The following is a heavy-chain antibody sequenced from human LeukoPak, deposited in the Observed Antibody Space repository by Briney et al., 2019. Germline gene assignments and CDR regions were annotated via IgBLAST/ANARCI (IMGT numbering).Heavy chain of an antibody. CDR3: ARSSYGSSSSV. V-gene: IGHV3-7*03. CDR2: INSDGSEG. CDR1: GFTFSGFW. D-gene: IGHD6-6*01. J-gene: IGHJ3*01. Sequence: GGSLRLSCAVSGFTFSGFWMSWSRQAPGKGLEWVASINSDGSEGYYADVVKGRFTISRDNAKNSLYLQINSLRAEDAAVYYCARSSYGSSSSVWGQGTMVTVSS.